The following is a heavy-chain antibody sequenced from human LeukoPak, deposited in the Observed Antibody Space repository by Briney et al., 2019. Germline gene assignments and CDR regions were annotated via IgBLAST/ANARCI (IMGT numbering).Heavy chain of an antibody. D-gene: IGHD5-12*01. CDR2: VYYSGST. CDR3: ARQRGGYDSYFDY. V-gene: IGHV4-59*08. CDR1: GGSFSGYY. J-gene: IGHJ4*02. Sequence: PSETLSLTCAVYGGSFSGYYWSWIRQPPGKGLEWIGYVYYSGSTNYNPSLKSRVTISVDTSKNQFSLNLSSVTAADTAVYYCARQRGGYDSYFDYWGQGTLVTVSS.